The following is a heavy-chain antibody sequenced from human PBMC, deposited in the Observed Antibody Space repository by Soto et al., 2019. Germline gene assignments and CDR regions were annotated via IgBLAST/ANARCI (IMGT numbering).Heavy chain of an antibody. CDR3: AADIAERIDY. Sequence: ASVKVSCKASGYIFTNYDINWVRQATGQGLEYLGWINPNSGNTGYVQKFKGRITMTRNTSINTAYMELNSLRSEDTAVYYCAADIAERIDYWGQGTLVTVSS. V-gene: IGHV1-8*01. D-gene: IGHD6-13*01. J-gene: IGHJ4*02. CDR1: GYIFTNYD. CDR2: INPNSGNT.